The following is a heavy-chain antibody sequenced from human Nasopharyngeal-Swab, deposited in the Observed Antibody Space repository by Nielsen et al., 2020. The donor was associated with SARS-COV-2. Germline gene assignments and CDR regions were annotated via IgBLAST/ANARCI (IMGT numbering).Heavy chain of an antibody. D-gene: IGHD4-23*01. CDR1: GFTFSGSA. CDR3: ARAHYGGTYYYYYGMDV. CDR2: IRSKANSYAT. Sequence: GGSLRLSCAASGFTFSGSAMHWVRQASGKGLEWVGRIRSKANSYATAYAASVKGRFTISRDDSKNTAYLQMNSLRAGDTAVYYCARAHYGGTYYYYYGMDVWGQGTTVTVSS. J-gene: IGHJ6*02. V-gene: IGHV3-73*01.